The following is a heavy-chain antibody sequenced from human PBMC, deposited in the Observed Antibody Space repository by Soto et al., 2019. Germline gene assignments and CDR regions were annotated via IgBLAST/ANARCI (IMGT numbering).Heavy chain of an antibody. J-gene: IGHJ1*01. CDR3: ARSGPYCNGGSCYFQY. Sequence: QVQLVQSGAEVKKPGSSVKVSCKVSGGTFSSFDISWLRQAPGQRLEWMGGIIPAFGPANYAPKFQATVSITADDSATTVYMELSSVRSDDTGVYYCARSGPYCNGGSCYFQYWGQGTLVTVSS. CDR1: GGTFSSFD. CDR2: IIPAFGPA. V-gene: IGHV1-69*01. D-gene: IGHD2-15*01.